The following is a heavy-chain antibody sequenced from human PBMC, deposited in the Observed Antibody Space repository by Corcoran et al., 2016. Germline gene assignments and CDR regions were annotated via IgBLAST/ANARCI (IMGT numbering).Heavy chain of an antibody. Sequence: QVQLVESGGGVVQPGRSLRLSCAASGFTFSSYGMHWVRQAPGKGLEWVAVISYDGSNKYYADSVKGRFTISRDNSKNTLYLQMSSLRSEDTAVYYCARGREERIPMTVTRYYYYGMDVWGQGTTVTVSS. V-gene: IGHV3-30*03. CDR1: GFTFSSYG. J-gene: IGHJ6*02. CDR3: ARGREERIPMTVTRYYYYGMDV. CDR2: ISYDGSNK. D-gene: IGHD2-21*02.